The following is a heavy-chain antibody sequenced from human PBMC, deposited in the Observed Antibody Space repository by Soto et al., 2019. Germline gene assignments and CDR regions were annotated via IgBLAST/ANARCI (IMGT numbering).Heavy chain of an antibody. V-gene: IGHV4-59*01. J-gene: IGHJ5*02. D-gene: IGHD3-3*01. CDR1: GGSISSYY. CDR3: AKSGARFWSGYPIWFDP. CDR2: IYYSGST. Sequence: SETLSLTCTVSGGSISSYYWSWIRQPPGKGLEWIGYIYYSGSTNYNPSLKSRVTISVDTCKNQFSLKLSSVTAADTAVYYCAKSGARFWSGYPIWFDPWGQGTLVTVSS.